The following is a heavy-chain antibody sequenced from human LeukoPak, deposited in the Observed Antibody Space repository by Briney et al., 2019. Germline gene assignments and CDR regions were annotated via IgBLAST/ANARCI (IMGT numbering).Heavy chain of an antibody. J-gene: IGHJ4*02. Sequence: ASVKVSCKASGHTFTSYDINWVRQATGQGLEWMGWMNPNSGNTGYAQKFQGRVTMTRNTSISTAYMELSSLRSEDTAVYYCASGRISCPYYFDYWGQGSLVAVSS. CDR1: GHTFTSYD. V-gene: IGHV1-8*01. D-gene: IGHD3-3*02. CDR2: MNPNSGNT. CDR3: ASGRISCPYYFDY.